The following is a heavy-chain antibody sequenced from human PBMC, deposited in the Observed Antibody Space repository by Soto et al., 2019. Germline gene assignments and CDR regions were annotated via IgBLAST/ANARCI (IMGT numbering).Heavy chain of an antibody. D-gene: IGHD3-16*01. J-gene: IGHJ4*02. CDR1: GFTFGSYW. Sequence: EVQLVESGGGLVQPGGSLRLSCAASGFTFGSYWMHWVRQAPGKGLVWVSRISPDGTSTSNADSVKGRFTISRDNTKNTLYLQMDSLRVEDTAVYYCARDGGGLAHWGQGTLVTVSS. CDR3: ARDGGGLAH. CDR2: ISPDGTST. V-gene: IGHV3-74*01.